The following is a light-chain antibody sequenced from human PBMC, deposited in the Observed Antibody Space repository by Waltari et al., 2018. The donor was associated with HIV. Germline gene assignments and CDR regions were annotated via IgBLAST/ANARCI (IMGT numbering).Light chain of an antibody. CDR1: SSNIGAGYD. J-gene: IGLJ3*02. V-gene: IGLV1-40*01. CDR2: GNS. CDR3: QSYDSSLSGSGV. Sequence: QSVLTQPPSVSGAPGQRVTIPCTGSSSNIGAGYDVHWYQQLPGTAPKLLIYGNSNRPSGVPDRFSGSKSGTSASLAITGLQAEDEADYYYQSYDSSLSGSGVFGGGTKLTVL.